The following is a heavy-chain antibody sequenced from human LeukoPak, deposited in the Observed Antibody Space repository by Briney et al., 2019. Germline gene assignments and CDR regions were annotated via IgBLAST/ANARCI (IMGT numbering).Heavy chain of an antibody. J-gene: IGHJ4*02. CDR3: AREGGYSYGLDY. Sequence: GGSLRLSCAASGFTFSSYEMNWVRQAPGKGLEWVSYIRSGGSTIYYADSVKARFTISRDNAKNSLFLQMNSLRADDTAVYYCAREGGYSYGLDYWGQGTLVTVSS. CDR2: IRSGGSTI. CDR1: GFTFSSYE. D-gene: IGHD5-18*01. V-gene: IGHV3-48*03.